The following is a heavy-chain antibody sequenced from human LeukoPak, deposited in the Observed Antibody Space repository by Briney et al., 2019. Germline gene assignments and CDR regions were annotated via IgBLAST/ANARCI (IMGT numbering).Heavy chain of an antibody. CDR3: ARLRYYYMDV. Sequence: QAGGSLRLSCAASGFTFSSYGMTWVRQAPGKGLEWVSYISSSSSTIYYADSVKGRFTISRDNAKNSLYLQLNSLRAEDTAVYYCARLRYYYMDVWGKGTTVTVSS. CDR2: ISSSSSTI. V-gene: IGHV3-48*01. CDR1: GFTFSSYG. J-gene: IGHJ6*03.